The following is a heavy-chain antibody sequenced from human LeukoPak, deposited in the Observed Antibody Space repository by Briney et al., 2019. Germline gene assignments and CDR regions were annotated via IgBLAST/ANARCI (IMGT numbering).Heavy chain of an antibody. CDR2: ISSSSSYI. CDR3: ARGGLVVVPAATKGGYAFDI. J-gene: IGHJ3*02. V-gene: IGHV3-21*01. Sequence: GGSLRLSCAASGFTFSSYSMNWVRQAPGKGLEWVSSISSSSSYIYYADSVKGRFTISRDNAKNSLYLQMNSLRAEDTAVYYCARGGLVVVPAATKGGYAFDIWGQGTMVTVSS. CDR1: GFTFSSYS. D-gene: IGHD2-2*01.